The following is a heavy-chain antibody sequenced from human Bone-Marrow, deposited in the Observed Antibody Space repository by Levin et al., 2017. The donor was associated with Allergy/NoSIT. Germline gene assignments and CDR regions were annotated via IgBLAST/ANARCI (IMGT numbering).Heavy chain of an antibody. J-gene: IGHJ4*02. D-gene: IGHD1-26*01. CDR1: GFRFDDYA. Sequence: GGSLRLSCAASGFRFDDYAMHWVRQAPGKGLEWVSGISWNSGSIGYADSVKGRFTISRDNAKNSLYLQMNSLRAEDTALYYCAKPGHLLPGVFDCWGQGTLVTVSS. CDR2: ISWNSGSI. V-gene: IGHV3-9*01. CDR3: AKPGHLLPGVFDC.